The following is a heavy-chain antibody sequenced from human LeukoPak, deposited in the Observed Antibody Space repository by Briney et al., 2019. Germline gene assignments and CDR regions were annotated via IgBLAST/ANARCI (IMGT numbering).Heavy chain of an antibody. J-gene: IGHJ4*02. CDR3: ARAPIAARLYYFDY. V-gene: IGHV6-1*01. D-gene: IGHD6-6*01. Sequence: SQTLSLTCSISGDSVSSNSAAWNWIRQSPSRGLEWLGRTCYRSKWYNDYAVSVKSRITINPDTSKNQFSLQLNSVTPEDTAVYYCARAPIAARLYYFDYWGQGTLVTVSS. CDR1: GDSVSSNSAA. CDR2: TCYRSKWYN.